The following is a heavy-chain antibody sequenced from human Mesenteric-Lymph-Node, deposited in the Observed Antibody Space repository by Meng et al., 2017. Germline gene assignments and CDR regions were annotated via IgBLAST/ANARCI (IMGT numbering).Heavy chain of an antibody. Sequence: QLQLQEWGAGLLKPSETLSLTCAGYGGSFSEDYWTWIRQTPGKGLEWIGEIKHNVRTNYNPSLKSRATISVEPAKNQVSLNLNSLTAADTAVYYCARVEYRGIHQDSNGLGLWGQGTLVTVSS. CDR3: ARVEYRGIHQDSNGLGL. D-gene: IGHD3-10*01. V-gene: IGHV4-34*01. CDR1: GGSFSEDY. CDR2: IKHNVRT. J-gene: IGHJ4*02.